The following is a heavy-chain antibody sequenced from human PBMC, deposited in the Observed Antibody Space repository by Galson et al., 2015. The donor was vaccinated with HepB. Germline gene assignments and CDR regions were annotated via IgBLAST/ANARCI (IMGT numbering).Heavy chain of an antibody. CDR1: GFTLSTYN. J-gene: IGHJ5*02. Sequence: SLRLSCAASGFTLSTYNMHWVRQAPGKGLKWVSSITGRSGYINHADSVRGRFSISRDIAKNSLFLQMNSLRAEDTAVYYCARVDILTGYYYDHWGQGTLVTVSS. V-gene: IGHV3-21*01. CDR3: ARVDILTGYYYDH. CDR2: ITGRSGYI. D-gene: IGHD3-9*01.